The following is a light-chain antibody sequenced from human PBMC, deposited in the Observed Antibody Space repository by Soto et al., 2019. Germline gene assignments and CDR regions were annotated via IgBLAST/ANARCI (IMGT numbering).Light chain of an antibody. CDR3: SSYTSGSTFYV. CDR1: SSDFGGYNY. V-gene: IGLV2-14*01. CDR2: DVS. Sequence: QSVLTQPASVSGSPGQSITISCTGTSSDFGGYNYVSWFQQHPGKAPKLMISDVSNRPSGVSNRFSGSKSGNTAPLTISGLQAEDEADYYCSSYTSGSTFYVFGTGTKVTVL. J-gene: IGLJ1*01.